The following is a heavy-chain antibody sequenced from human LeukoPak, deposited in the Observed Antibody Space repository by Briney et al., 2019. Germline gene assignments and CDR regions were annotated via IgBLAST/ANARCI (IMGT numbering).Heavy chain of an antibody. CDR2: IYYSGST. CDR1: GGSISSGGYY. Sequence: PSETLSLTCTVSGGSISSGGYYWSWIRQHPGKGLEWIGYIYYSGSTYYNPSLKSRVTISVDTSKNQFSLKLSSVTAADTAVYYCAREEQWLVNGNWFDPWGQGTLVTVSS. J-gene: IGHJ5*02. V-gene: IGHV4-31*03. CDR3: AREEQWLVNGNWFDP. D-gene: IGHD6-19*01.